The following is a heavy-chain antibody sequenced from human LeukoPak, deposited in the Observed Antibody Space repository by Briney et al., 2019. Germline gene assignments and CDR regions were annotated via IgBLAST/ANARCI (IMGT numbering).Heavy chain of an antibody. CDR3: ARERDSSIDN. Sequence: GGSLRLSCAASGFTFSDFYMSWIRQAPGKGLEWVSYIGSSGGTIYYADSVRGRFTISRDNAKTSLFLQMNSLRAEDTAVYYCARERDSSIDNWGQGTLVTVSS. CDR2: IGSSGGTI. J-gene: IGHJ4*02. V-gene: IGHV3-11*04. CDR1: GFTFSDFY.